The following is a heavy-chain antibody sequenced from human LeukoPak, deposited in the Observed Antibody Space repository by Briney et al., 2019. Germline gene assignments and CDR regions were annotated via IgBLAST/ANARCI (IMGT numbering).Heavy chain of an antibody. CDR1: GFTFSSYG. Sequence: GGSLRLSCAASGFTFSSYGMHWVRQAPGKGLEWVAVIWYDGSNKYYADSVKGRFTISRDNSKNTLYLQMNSLRAEDTAVYYCAKDPRPDSIGYWYWGQGTLVTVSS. J-gene: IGHJ4*02. CDR2: IWYDGSNK. V-gene: IGHV3-33*06. CDR3: AKDPRPDSIGYWY. D-gene: IGHD3-22*01.